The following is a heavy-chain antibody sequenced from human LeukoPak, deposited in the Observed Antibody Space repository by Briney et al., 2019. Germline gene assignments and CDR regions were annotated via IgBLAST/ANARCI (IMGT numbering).Heavy chain of an antibody. CDR3: ARVLLGSWDWFDP. J-gene: IGHJ5*02. CDR2: INPDGSRT. V-gene: IGHV3-74*01. D-gene: IGHD3-10*01. CDR1: GFTFSSYA. Sequence: GGSLRLSCAASGFTFSSYAMSWVRQAPGKGLVWVSRINPDGSRTNYADSVEGRFTISRDNAKNTLYLQMNSLRAEDTAVYYCARVLLGSWDWFDPWGQGTLVTVSS.